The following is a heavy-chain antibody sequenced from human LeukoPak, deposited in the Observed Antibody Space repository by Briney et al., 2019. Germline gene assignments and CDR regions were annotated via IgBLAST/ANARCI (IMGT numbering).Heavy chain of an antibody. J-gene: IGHJ4*02. V-gene: IGHV4-39*01. CDR2: IYYSGST. D-gene: IGHD3-22*01. CDR3: ASLGIYYYDSSGYPDY. CDR1: GGSISSSSYY. Sequence: SETLSLTCTVSGGSISSSSYYWGWIRQPPGKGREWIGSIYYSGSTYYNPSLKSRVTISVDTSKNQFSLKLSSVTAADTAVYYCASLGIYYYDSSGYPDYWGQGTLVTVSS.